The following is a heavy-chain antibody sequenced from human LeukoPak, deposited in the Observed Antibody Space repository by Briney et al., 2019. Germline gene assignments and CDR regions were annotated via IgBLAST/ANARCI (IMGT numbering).Heavy chain of an antibody. D-gene: IGHD6-13*01. CDR1: GFSFSSYA. J-gene: IGHJ4*02. CDR3: ARGAYSSSWYLDY. Sequence: GGSLRLSCAASGFSFSSYAMSWVRQAPGKGLEWVSTISGSGDSTYYADSVKGRFTISRDNSKNTLYLQMNSLRAEDTAVYYCARGAYSSSWYLDYWGQGTLVTVSS. V-gene: IGHV3-23*01. CDR2: ISGSGDST.